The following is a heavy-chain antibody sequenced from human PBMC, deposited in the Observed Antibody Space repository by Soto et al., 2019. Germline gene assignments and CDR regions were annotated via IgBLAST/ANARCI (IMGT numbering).Heavy chain of an antibody. J-gene: IGHJ4*02. CDR2: ISGSGASE. CDR1: GFTFSSYE. V-gene: IGHV3-48*03. Sequence: EVQLVESGGGLAQPGRSLRLSCAASGFTFSSYEMNWVRQAPGKGLEWVSDISGSGASEYYADSVKGRFTISRDNAMNSLHLQMNSLRAEDTAVYYCAREISALWGFGIDHWGQGTLVTVSS. D-gene: IGHD3-10*01. CDR3: AREISALWGFGIDH.